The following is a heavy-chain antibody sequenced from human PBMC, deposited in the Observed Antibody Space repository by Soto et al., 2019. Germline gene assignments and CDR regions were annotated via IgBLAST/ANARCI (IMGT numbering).Heavy chain of an antibody. J-gene: IGHJ3*01. CDR1: GGPFGSSA. CDR2: IIPVFDKE. V-gene: IGHV1-69*01. CDR3: ARLRRDWGDAFDL. Sequence: QVQLVHSGADVKKPGSSVKVSCKTSGGPFGSSAISWVRQAPAQGLEWMGAIIPVFDKENYAQNFQGRLTIPAEEPTGTVFMHLSSLRSEYTALYFCARLRRDWGDAFDLWGIGTFVNVS. D-gene: IGHD3-16*01.